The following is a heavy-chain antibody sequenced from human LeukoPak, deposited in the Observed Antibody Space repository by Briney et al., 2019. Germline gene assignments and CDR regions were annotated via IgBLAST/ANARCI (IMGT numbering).Heavy chain of an antibody. CDR3: ARVAGYDYGFFDY. D-gene: IGHD5-12*01. CDR1: GFTVSSNY. V-gene: IGHV3-53*01. J-gene: IGHJ4*02. Sequence: TGGSLRLSCAASGFTVSSNYMSWVRQAPGKGLEWVSVIYSGGSTYYADSVKGRFTISRDNSKNTLYLQMNSLRAEDTAVYYCARVAGYDYGFFDYWDQGTLVTVSS. CDR2: IYSGGST.